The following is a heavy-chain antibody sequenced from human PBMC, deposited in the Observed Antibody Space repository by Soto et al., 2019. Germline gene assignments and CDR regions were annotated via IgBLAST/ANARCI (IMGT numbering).Heavy chain of an antibody. CDR3: ERNDFWSGYYNWFDP. J-gene: IGHJ5*02. D-gene: IGHD3-3*01. Sequence: ASGKVSCKASGYTFTSYGISWVRQAPGQGLEWMGWISAYNGNTNYAQKLQGRVTMTTDTSTSTAYMELRSLRSDDTAVYYCERNDFWSGYYNWFDPWGQGTLVTVSS. V-gene: IGHV1-18*01. CDR2: ISAYNGNT. CDR1: GYTFTSYG.